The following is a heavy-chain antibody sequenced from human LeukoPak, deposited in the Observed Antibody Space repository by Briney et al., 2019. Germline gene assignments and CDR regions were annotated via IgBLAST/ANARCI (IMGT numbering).Heavy chain of an antibody. CDR1: GFTFSSYA. CDR2: ISGSGGST. CDR3: AKVPHSTSYLYYFDY. Sequence: GGSLRLSCAASGFTFSSYAMSWVRQAPGKGLEWVSAISGSGGSTYYADSVKGRFTISRDNSKNTLYLQMNSLRAEDTAVYYCAKVPHSTSYLYYFDYWGQGTLVTVSS. J-gene: IGHJ4*02. D-gene: IGHD2-2*01. V-gene: IGHV3-23*01.